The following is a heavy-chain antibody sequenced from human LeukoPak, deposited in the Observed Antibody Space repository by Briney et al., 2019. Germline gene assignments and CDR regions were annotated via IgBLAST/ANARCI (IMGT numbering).Heavy chain of an antibody. D-gene: IGHD1-26*01. Sequence: GGSLRLSCAASGXTFSNYAMSWDRQAPGKGLEWVSDISGSGGSTYYADSVKGRFTISRDNYKDTLDLQMNSLRAEDTAVYYCAKHPIVGATGNFDYWGQGTLVTVSS. CDR2: ISGSGGST. CDR3: AKHPIVGATGNFDY. CDR1: GXTFSNYA. V-gene: IGHV3-23*01. J-gene: IGHJ4*02.